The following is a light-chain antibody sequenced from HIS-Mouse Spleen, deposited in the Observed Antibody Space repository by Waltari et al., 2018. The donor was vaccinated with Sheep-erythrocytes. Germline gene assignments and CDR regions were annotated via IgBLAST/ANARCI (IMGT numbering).Light chain of an antibody. CDR1: SSNIGAGYD. Sequence: QSVLTQPPSVSGAPGQRVTISCTGSSSNIGAGYDVHWYQQLPGTAPNLLIYASSNRPAGVPERFSGSKSGTSASLAITGLQAEDEADYYCQSYDSSLSAVVFGGGTKLTVL. CDR2: ASS. J-gene: IGLJ2*01. V-gene: IGLV1-40*01. CDR3: QSYDSSLSAVV.